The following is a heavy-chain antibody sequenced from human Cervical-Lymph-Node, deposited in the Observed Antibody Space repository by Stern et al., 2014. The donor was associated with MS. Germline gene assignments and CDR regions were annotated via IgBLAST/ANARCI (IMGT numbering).Heavy chain of an antibody. CDR3: AREAPVEPAATDAFDI. D-gene: IGHD2-2*01. V-gene: IGHV3-33*01. CDR2: IWSDGTNS. J-gene: IGHJ3*02. Sequence: VQLVESGGGLVQPGRTLRLSCAASGFTFSTYGMHWVRMAQGPGMEREAVIWSDGTNSLYADSVKGRFTISRDNSKNTLYLQMNTLRTEDTAVYYCAREAPVEPAATDAFDIWGRGTMVAVSS. CDR1: GFTFSTYG.